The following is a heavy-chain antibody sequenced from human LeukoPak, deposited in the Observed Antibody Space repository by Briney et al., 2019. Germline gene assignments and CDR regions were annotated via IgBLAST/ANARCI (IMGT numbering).Heavy chain of an antibody. D-gene: IGHD6-19*01. V-gene: IGHV3-23*01. Sequence: PGGSLRLSCAASGFTFSSYSMNWVRQAPGQGLEWVSAISGSGGSTYYADSVKGRFTISRDNSKNTLYLQMNSLRAEDTAVYYCAKDLIAVADTAPLDYWGQGTLVTVSS. J-gene: IGHJ4*02. CDR2: ISGSGGST. CDR3: AKDLIAVADTAPLDY. CDR1: GFTFSSYS.